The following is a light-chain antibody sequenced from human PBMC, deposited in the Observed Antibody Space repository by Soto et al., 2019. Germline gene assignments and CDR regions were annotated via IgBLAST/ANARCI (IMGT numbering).Light chain of an antibody. V-gene: IGKV3-15*01. CDR1: QSVSSN. CDR2: GAS. J-gene: IGKJ4*01. CDR3: QQYNNWPRAT. Sequence: EIVLTQSPGTLSLSPGERATLSCRASQSVSSNNLAWYQQRPGQAPRVVIYGASTRATGFPARFSGSGSGTEFNLTISSLQSEDFGVYYCQQYNNWPRATFGGGTKVDIK.